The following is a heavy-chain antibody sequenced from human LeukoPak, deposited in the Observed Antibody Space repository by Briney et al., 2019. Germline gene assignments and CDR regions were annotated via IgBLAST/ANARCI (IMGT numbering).Heavy chain of an antibody. Sequence: GASVKVSCKASGYTFTGYYMHWVRQAPGQGFEWMGWINPNSGGTNYAQKLQGRVTMTTDTSTSTAYMDLRSLRSDDTAVYYCARDKFDTYYYGSGSHDAFDIWGQGTMVTVSS. D-gene: IGHD3-10*01. V-gene: IGHV1-2*02. CDR3: ARDKFDTYYYGSGSHDAFDI. J-gene: IGHJ3*02. CDR2: INPNSGGT. CDR1: GYTFTGYY.